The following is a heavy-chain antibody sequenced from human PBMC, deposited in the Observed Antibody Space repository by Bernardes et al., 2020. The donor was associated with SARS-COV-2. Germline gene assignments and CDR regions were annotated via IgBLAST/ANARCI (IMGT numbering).Heavy chain of an antibody. V-gene: IGHV3-21*01. Sequence: GGSLRLSCAASGFTFSSYSMNWVRQAPGKGLEWVSSISSSSSYIYYADSVKGRFTISRDNAKNSQYLQMNSLRAEDTAVYYCASSLAYCGGDCYLYYGMDVWGQGTTVTVSS. CDR2: ISSSSSYI. D-gene: IGHD2-21*02. CDR1: GFTFSSYS. CDR3: ASSLAYCGGDCYLYYGMDV. J-gene: IGHJ6*02.